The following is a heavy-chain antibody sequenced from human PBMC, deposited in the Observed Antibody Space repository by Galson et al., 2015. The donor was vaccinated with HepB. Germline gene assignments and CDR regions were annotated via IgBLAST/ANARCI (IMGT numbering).Heavy chain of an antibody. CDR3: ARDYYSSGSHDY. CDR1: GFTFAPSW. D-gene: IGHD3-10*01. V-gene: IGHV3-7*03. CDR2: VKQDGRET. J-gene: IGHJ4*02. Sequence: SLRLSCAAPGFTFAPSWMTWVRQAPGRGLEWVANVKQDGRETPYAESVKGRITVSRDNARNSLYLQIDNLSAEDTDVYYCARDYYSSGSHDYWGQGTLVTVYS.